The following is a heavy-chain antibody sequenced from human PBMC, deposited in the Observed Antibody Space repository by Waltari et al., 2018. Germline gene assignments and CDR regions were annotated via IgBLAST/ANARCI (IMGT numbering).Heavy chain of an antibody. CDR1: GGTFSSYA. CDR3: ARTYYYDSSGRYDAFDI. CDR2: TIPIFGTA. Sequence: QVQLVQSGAEVKKPGSSVKVSCKASGGTFSSYAISWVRQAPGQGLEWMGGTIPIFGTANYEQKFQGRVTITTDESTSTAYMELSSLRSEDTAVYYCARTYYYDSSGRYDAFDIWGQGTMVTVSS. D-gene: IGHD3-22*01. V-gene: IGHV1-69*05. J-gene: IGHJ3*02.